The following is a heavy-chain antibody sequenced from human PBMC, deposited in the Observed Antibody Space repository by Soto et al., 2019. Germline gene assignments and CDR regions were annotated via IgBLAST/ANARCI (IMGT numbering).Heavy chain of an antibody. CDR3: ARVGAYYQSFDP. V-gene: IGHV4-59*08. CDR1: GGSISPYY. Sequence: SETLSLTCTVSGGSISPYYWSWIRQPPGKVLEWVGYIYYGGTSSYNPSLKSRVTISLQTSKSQISLRLTSVTAADTAVYYCARVGAYYQSFDPWGPGTLVTLSS. CDR2: IYYGGTS. J-gene: IGHJ5*02. D-gene: IGHD2-21*01.